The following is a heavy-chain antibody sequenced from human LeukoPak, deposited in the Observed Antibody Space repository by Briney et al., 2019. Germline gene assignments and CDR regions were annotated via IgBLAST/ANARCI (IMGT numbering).Heavy chain of an antibody. CDR1: GFTFSSYG. CDR2: IWYDGSNK. CDR3: ARDPFPNIAAAGTSDY. J-gene: IGHJ4*02. D-gene: IGHD6-13*01. Sequence: GRSLRLSCAASGFTFSSYGMHWVRQAPGKGLEWVAVIWYDGSNKYYADSVKGRFTISRDNSKNTLYLQMNSLRAEDTAVYYCARDPFPNIAAAGTSDYWGQGTLVTVSS. V-gene: IGHV3-33*01.